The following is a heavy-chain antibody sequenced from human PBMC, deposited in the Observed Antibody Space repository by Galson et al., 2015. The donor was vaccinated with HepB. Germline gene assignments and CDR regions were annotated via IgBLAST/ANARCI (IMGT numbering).Heavy chain of an antibody. Sequence: SVKVSCKASGYTFSHYTISWVRQAPGQGLEWMGRIIPIVGITNYAQRFQGRLTITADKSTDTAYMELSSLRSEDTAIYYCARVGNYYGSGTYLNWFDPWGQGTLVTVSS. CDR1: GYTFSHYT. D-gene: IGHD3-10*01. V-gene: IGHV1-69*02. J-gene: IGHJ5*02. CDR2: IIPIVGIT. CDR3: ARVGNYYGSGTYLNWFDP.